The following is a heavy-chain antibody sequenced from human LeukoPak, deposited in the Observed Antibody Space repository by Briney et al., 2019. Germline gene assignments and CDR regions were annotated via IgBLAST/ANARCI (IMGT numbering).Heavy chain of an antibody. V-gene: IGHV3-23*01. Sequence: GGSLRLSCAASGFTFSTYAMSWVRQAPGKGLEWVSSVSGSGGNTHYADSVKGRFTISRDNSKNTLSLQTNSLRAEDTAVYYCALLGSKLLWRIDYWGQGTLVTVSS. CDR2: VSGSGGNT. J-gene: IGHJ4*02. CDR3: ALLGSKLLWRIDY. CDR1: GFTFSTYA. D-gene: IGHD3-10*01.